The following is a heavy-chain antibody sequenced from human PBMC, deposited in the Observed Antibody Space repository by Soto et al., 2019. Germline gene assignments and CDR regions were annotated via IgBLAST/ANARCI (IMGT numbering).Heavy chain of an antibody. V-gene: IGHV1-69*08. D-gene: IGHD2-21*02. J-gene: IGHJ4*02. CDR1: GGTFSSYT. CDR3: AGAGCGGDCSLDY. CDR2: IIPSLGST. Sequence: SVKVSCKASGGTFSSYTISWVRQAPGQGLEWMGRIIPSLGSTNYAQKFQGRATMTRDKSTTTVYMELSSLRSEDTAVYYCAGAGCGGDCSLDYWGQGTLVTVSS.